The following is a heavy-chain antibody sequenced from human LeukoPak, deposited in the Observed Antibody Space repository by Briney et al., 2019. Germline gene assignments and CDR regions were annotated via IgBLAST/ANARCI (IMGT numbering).Heavy chain of an antibody. CDR2: IKGDGIST. Sequence: GGSLRLSCAASGVDFSSNWMHWVRHAPGQGLVWVSRIKGDGISTNYADSVKGRFTISRDIAKNTLYLQMNSLRAEDTGVYYCAKDHYWSIDYWGRGTLVTVSS. CDR1: GVDFSSNW. D-gene: IGHD3-3*01. CDR3: AKDHYWSIDY. J-gene: IGHJ4*02. V-gene: IGHV3-74*01.